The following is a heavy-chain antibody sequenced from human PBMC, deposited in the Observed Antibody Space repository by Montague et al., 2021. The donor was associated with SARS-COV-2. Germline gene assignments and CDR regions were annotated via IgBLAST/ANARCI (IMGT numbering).Heavy chain of an antibody. CDR3: ASDYGDYQNYYYYYGMDV. CDR2: IWYDGSNK. CDR1: GFTFSSYG. J-gene: IGHJ6*02. V-gene: IGHV3-33*01. Sequence: SLRLSCAASGFTFSSYGMHWVRQAPGKGLEWVAVIWYDGSNKYYADSVKGRFTTSRDNSKNTLYLQMNSLRAEDTAVYYCASDYGDYQNYYYYYGMDVWGQGTTVTVSS. D-gene: IGHD4-17*01.